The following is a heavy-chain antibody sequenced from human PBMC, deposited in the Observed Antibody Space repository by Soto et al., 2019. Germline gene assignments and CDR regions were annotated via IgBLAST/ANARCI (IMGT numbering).Heavy chain of an antibody. J-gene: IGHJ6*02. CDR2: ITGSGGST. CDR1: GFTFSSYA. V-gene: IGHV3-23*01. CDR3: AKALDVVRGLIYYGMDV. Sequence: EVQLLESGGGLVQPGGSLRLSCAASGFTFSSYAMSWVRQSPGKGLTWVSVITGSGGSTYYADSVKGRFTISRDNSKNTLYMQLNSLREDDTAVYYCAKALDVVRGLIYYGMDVWGQGTTVTVSS. D-gene: IGHD3-10*01.